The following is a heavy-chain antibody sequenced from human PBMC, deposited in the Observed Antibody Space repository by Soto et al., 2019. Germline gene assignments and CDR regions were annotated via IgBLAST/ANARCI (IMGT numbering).Heavy chain of an antibody. V-gene: IGHV4-31*03. CDR2: IYYSGST. CDR1: GGSISSGGYY. J-gene: IGHJ5*02. Sequence: QVQLQESGPGLVKPSQTLSLTCTVSGGSISSGGYYWSWIRQHPGKGLDGVGYIYYSGSTYSNPSLKSRVTISVDTSKNQFSLKLSSVTAADTAVYYCARFEYCSSTSCSKWFDPWGQGILVTVSS. CDR3: ARFEYCSSTSCSKWFDP. D-gene: IGHD2-2*01.